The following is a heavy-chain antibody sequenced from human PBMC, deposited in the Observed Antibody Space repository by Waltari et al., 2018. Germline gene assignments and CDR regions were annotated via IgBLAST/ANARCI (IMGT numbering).Heavy chain of an antibody. CDR2: MNPNNNYP. V-gene: IGHV1-2*06. Sequence: QVQLVQSGAEVRKPGASVRVSCQPSGYTFTDSSIHWVRQAPGQGLEWMGRMNPNNNYPIYEQKFQGRVTMTRDTSITTAYMELSSLTSDDTALYYCVTQRPWEDYWGQGTRVTVSP. J-gene: IGHJ4*02. D-gene: IGHD1-26*01. CDR1: GYTFTDSS. CDR3: VTQRPWEDY.